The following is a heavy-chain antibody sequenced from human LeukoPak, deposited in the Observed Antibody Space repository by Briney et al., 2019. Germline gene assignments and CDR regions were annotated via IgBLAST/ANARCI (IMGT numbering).Heavy chain of an antibody. CDR1: GYSFTSYW. D-gene: IGHD3-22*01. CDR3: ARRYDDSGYAVDS. V-gene: IGHV5-51*01. Sequence: GEPLKISCKDSGYSFTSYWIGWVRQMPAKGLQCMGIIYPGDSDTRYSPSFQGQVTISADKSISTAYLEWRSLKASDTAMYYCARRYDDSGYAVDSWGQGTLVTVSS. CDR2: IYPGDSDT. J-gene: IGHJ4*02.